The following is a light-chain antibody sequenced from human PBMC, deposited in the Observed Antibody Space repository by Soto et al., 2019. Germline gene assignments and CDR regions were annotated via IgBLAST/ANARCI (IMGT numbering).Light chain of an antibody. Sequence: EIVLTQSPGTLSLSPGERATLSCRTSQTVSSTYFAWYQQRPGQAPRLLFYDASTRATGIPDRFSCSGSGRDFTLSISRLEPEDSAVYYCQQYGSSPPPVTFGGGTKVEIK. V-gene: IGKV3-20*01. CDR3: QQYGSSPPPVT. CDR2: DAS. CDR1: QTVSSTY. J-gene: IGKJ4*01.